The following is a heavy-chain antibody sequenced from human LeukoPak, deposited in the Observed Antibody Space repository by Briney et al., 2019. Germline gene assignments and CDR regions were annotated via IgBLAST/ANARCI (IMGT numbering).Heavy chain of an antibody. V-gene: IGHV3-23*01. CDR2: ISASGDNT. CDR3: ATKERPGY. D-gene: IGHD1-26*01. J-gene: IGHJ4*02. Sequence: GGSLRLSCAASGFTFRYFAMNWVRQVPGKGLEWVSAISASGDNTYYADSVWGRFTISRDNSENTLHLQMNSLTAEDTAVYYCATKERPGYWGPGTLVTVSS. CDR1: GFTFRYFA.